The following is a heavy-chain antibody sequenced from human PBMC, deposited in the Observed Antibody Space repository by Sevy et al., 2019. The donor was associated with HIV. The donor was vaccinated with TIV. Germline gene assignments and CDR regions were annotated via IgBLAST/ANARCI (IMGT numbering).Heavy chain of an antibody. V-gene: IGHV3-33*01. D-gene: IGHD6-19*01. CDR2: IWYDGSNK. J-gene: IGHJ4*02. Sequence: GGSLRLSCVASGFSFSSYGMHWVRQAPGKGLEWVAVIWYDGSNKDYADSVKGRFTISRDNSKETLYLQRNSLRAEDTVVYYCAREHIAVAGIGYYFDHWGQGTLVTVSS. CDR3: AREHIAVAGIGYYFDH. CDR1: GFSFSSYG.